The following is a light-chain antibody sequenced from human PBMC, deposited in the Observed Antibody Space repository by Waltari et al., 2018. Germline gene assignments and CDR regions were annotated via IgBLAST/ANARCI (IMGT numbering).Light chain of an antibody. CDR2: QDS. V-gene: IGLV3-1*01. J-gene: IGLJ1*01. CDR3: QAWDSSRGYV. Sequence: SYEVTQPPSVSVSPGQTASIPCSGGNSDNKYVYWYQQNAGQSPALVIYQDSKRSSGIPERVSGSNSGNTATLTISGTQALDEADYYCQAWDSSRGYVFGTGTKVTVL. CDR1: NSDNKY.